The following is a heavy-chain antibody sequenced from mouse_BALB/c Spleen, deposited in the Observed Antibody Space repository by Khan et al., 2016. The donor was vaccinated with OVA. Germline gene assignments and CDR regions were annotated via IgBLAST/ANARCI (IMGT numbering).Heavy chain of an antibody. V-gene: IGHV1-4*01. J-gene: IGHJ3*01. Sequence: VQLQESGAELARPGASVKMSCKASGYTFTSYTIHWIKKRPGQGLAWIGYINPSNGYTNSNQKFKDKATLTTDQSSTTAYLPLSSLPSSHSAVLNCVRDGAYHRNDGWFAYWGQGNLVTVS. CDR3: VRDGAYHRNDGWFAY. CDR2: INPSNGYT. D-gene: IGHD2-14*01. CDR1: GYTFTSYT.